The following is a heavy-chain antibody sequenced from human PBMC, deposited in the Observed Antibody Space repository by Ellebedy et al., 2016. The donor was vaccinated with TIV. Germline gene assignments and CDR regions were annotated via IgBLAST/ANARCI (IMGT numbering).Heavy chain of an antibody. D-gene: IGHD6-25*01. J-gene: IGHJ4*02. V-gene: IGHV1-2*02. CDR2: INPNSGGT. Sequence: ASVTVSCXASGYTFTGYYMHWVRQAPGQGLEWMGWINPNSGGTNYAQKFQGRVTMTRDTSISTAYMELSRLRSDDTAVYYCARDRGYADFDYWGQGTLVTVSS. CDR3: ARDRGYADFDY. CDR1: GYTFTGYY.